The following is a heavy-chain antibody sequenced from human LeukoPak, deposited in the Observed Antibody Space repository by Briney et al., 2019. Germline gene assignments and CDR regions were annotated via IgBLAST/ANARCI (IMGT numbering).Heavy chain of an antibody. J-gene: IGHJ4*02. D-gene: IGHD2/OR15-2a*01. Sequence: GGSLRLSCAASGFTFSSHWMYWVRQAPGKGLVWVSRVYSDGSITNYADSVKGRFTISRDNARNTLYLHMNALRAEDTAVYYCARRSEYGAYFDYWGQGTLVTVSS. CDR3: ARRSEYGAYFDY. CDR1: GFTFSSHW. V-gene: IGHV3-74*01. CDR2: VYSDGSIT.